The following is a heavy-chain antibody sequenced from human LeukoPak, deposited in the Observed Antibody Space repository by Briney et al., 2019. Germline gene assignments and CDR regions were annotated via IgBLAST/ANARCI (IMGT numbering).Heavy chain of an antibody. J-gene: IGHJ4*02. CDR3: AREGGFYRPLDY. CDR1: GGSVSSTNW. D-gene: IGHD6-25*01. V-gene: IGHV4-4*02. Sequence: SETLSLTCGVSGGSVSSTNWWTWIRQPPGKGLEWIGEVHLDGRTNFNPSLKSRLTMSVDLSENHVSLKLTSVTDADTAVYYCAREGGFYRPLDYSGQGTLVTVSS. CDR2: VHLDGRT.